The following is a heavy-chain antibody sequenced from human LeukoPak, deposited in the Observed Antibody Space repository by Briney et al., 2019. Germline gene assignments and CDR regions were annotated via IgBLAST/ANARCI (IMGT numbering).Heavy chain of an antibody. Sequence: PGGSLRLSCAASGFTFSSYSMNWVRQAPGKGLEWVSSISSSSSYIYYADSVKGRFTISRDNSKNTLYLQMNSLRAEDTAVYYCARETGPYGGNADCWGQGTLVTVSS. J-gene: IGHJ4*02. CDR2: ISSSSSYI. CDR1: GFTFSSYS. CDR3: ARETGPYGGNADC. V-gene: IGHV3-21*01. D-gene: IGHD4-23*01.